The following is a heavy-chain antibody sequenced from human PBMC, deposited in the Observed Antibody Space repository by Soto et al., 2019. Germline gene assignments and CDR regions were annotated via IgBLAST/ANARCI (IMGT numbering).Heavy chain of an antibody. CDR2: IYYSGST. J-gene: IGHJ4*02. V-gene: IGHV4-59*08. D-gene: IGHD6-19*01. CDR3: ARHSSSGWHQQLDFDY. Sequence: SETLSLTCTVSGGSISSYYWSWIRQPPGKGLEWIGYIYYSGSTNYNPSLKSRVTISVDTSKNQFSLKLSSVTAADTAVYYCARHSSSGWHQQLDFDYWGQGTLVTVSS. CDR1: GGSISSYY.